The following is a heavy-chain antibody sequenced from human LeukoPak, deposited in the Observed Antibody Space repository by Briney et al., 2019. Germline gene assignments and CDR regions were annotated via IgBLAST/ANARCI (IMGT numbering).Heavy chain of an antibody. V-gene: IGHV6-1*01. J-gene: IGHJ4*02. CDR1: GDSVSNNSAI. CDR2: TYYRSKWYK. Sequence: SQTLSLTCAISGDSVSNNSAIWIWIRQSPARGLQWLGRTYYRSKWYKDYAVSVKSRITLNVDTSKNQFSLQLNSVTPEDTAVYYCARSSNLHYFDYWGQGTQVTVSS. CDR3: ARSSNLHYFDY.